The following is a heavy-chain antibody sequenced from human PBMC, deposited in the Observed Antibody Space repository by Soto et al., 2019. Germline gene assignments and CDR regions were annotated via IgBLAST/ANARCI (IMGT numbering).Heavy chain of an antibody. D-gene: IGHD3-16*01. CDR2: ISGSGGST. J-gene: IGHJ3*02. Sequence: EVQLLESGGGLVQPGGSLRLSCAASGFTFSSYAMSWVRQAPGKRLEWISAISGSGGSTYYADSVKGRFTISRDNSKNTLCLQMSSLRGEEPAVYYCAKDGGRGYDAFDIWGQGTMVTVSA. V-gene: IGHV3-23*01. CDR3: AKDGGRGYDAFDI. CDR1: GFTFSSYA.